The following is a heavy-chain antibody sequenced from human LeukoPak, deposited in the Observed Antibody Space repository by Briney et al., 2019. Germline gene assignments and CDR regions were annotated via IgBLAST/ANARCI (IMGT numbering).Heavy chain of an antibody. Sequence: PSQTLSLTCTVSGGSISSGSYYWSWIRQPAGKGLEWIGRIYTSGSTNYNPSLKSRVTISVDTSKNQFSLKLSSVTAAATAVYYCARLMTTVLGFDPWGQGTLVTVSS. CDR1: GGSISSGSYY. CDR3: ARLMTTVLGFDP. J-gene: IGHJ5*02. D-gene: IGHD4-11*01. CDR2: IYTSGST. V-gene: IGHV4-61*02.